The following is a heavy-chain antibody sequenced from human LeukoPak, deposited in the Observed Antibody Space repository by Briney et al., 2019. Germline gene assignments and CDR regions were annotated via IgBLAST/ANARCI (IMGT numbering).Heavy chain of an antibody. D-gene: IGHD3-10*01. Sequence: GASVTVSCKSSGYTFTSYGISWVRQAPGQGLEWLGWISAYNGNTNYAQKLQGRVTMTTDTSTSTAYMELRSLRSDDTAVYYCASRSYYADAFDIWGQGTMVTVSS. V-gene: IGHV1-18*01. CDR1: GYTFTSYG. CDR3: ASRSYYADAFDI. J-gene: IGHJ3*02. CDR2: ISAYNGNT.